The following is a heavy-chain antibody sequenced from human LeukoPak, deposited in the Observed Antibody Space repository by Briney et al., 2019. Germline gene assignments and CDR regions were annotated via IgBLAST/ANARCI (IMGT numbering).Heavy chain of an antibody. CDR2: INHSGST. CDR3: ARRAERYSSSWYNWFDP. Sequence: PSETLSLTCAFYGGSFSGYYWSWIRQPPGKGLEWIGEINHSGSTNYNPSLKSRVTISVDTSKNQFSLKLSSVTAADTAVYYCARRAERYSSSWYNWFDPWGQGTLVTVSS. D-gene: IGHD6-13*01. J-gene: IGHJ5*02. CDR1: GGSFSGYY. V-gene: IGHV4-34*01.